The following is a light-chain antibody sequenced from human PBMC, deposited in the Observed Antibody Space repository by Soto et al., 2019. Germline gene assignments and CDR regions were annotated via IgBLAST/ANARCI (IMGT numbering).Light chain of an antibody. V-gene: IGKV1-9*01. Sequence: IQLIQSPSSLSASVVDRDTITCRASQDISSSLAWYQQKAGKAPKLLIYGASILQSGVPSKFSGSGSGTEFPLTLTSLQPEGFATYYCQQHDMLGQGTKVDIK. CDR2: GAS. CDR3: QQHDM. J-gene: IGKJ1*01. CDR1: QDISSS.